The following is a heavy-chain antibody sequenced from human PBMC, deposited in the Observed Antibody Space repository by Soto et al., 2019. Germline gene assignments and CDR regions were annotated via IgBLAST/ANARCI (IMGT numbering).Heavy chain of an antibody. CDR3: ARGTNSLDL. Sequence: SETLSLTCVVSSYSISSGFFWAWIRQPPGKGLECVGSIYHTGDTHYNPSLRSQVPMSVDTSKNHFSLRLTYLTAADTAVYFCARGTNSLDLWGQGILVTVSS. D-gene: IGHD2-8*01. J-gene: IGHJ5*02. V-gene: IGHV4-38-2*01. CDR2: IYHTGDT. CDR1: SYSISSGFF.